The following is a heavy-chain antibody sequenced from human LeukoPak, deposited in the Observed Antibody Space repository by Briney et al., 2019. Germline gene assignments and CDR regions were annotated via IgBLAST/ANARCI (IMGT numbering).Heavy chain of an antibody. D-gene: IGHD6-13*01. J-gene: IGHJ6*03. CDR1: GYSFTRYW. CDR3: ARQIAAAGTNYYYYMDV. V-gene: IGHV5-51*01. CDR2: IYPGDSDN. Sequence: GESLKISCKGSGYSFTRYWIGRVRQMPGKGLEWMGIIYPGDSDNRYSPSFQGQVTISADKSISTAYLQWSSLKASDTAMYYCARQIAAAGTNYYYYMDVWGKGTTVTVSS.